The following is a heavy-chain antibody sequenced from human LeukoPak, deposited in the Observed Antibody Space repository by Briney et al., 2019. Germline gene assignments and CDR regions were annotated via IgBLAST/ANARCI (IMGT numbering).Heavy chain of an antibody. CDR1: GGSVSSNSYY. CDR2: IHYSGST. D-gene: IGHD3-10*01. CDR3: ARDFNYYGSGSFWFDP. J-gene: IGHJ5*02. V-gene: IGHV4-61*01. Sequence: SEALSFTCTVSGGSVSSNSYYWSWIRQPPGKGLEWIGYIHYSGSTNYNPSLKSRVTISIDTSKNQFSLKLSSVTAADTAVYYCARDFNYYGSGSFWFDPRGQGTLVTVSS.